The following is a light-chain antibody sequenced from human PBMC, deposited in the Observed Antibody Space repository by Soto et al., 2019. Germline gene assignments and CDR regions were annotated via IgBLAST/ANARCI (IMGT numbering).Light chain of an antibody. CDR3: SSYTHSSPFV. CDR2: DVS. CDR1: SSDVGGYNY. Sequence: QSALTQPASVSGSPGQSITISCTGTSSDVGGYNYVSWYQQHPGKAPKLMIYDVSNWPSGVSNRFSGSKSGNTASLTISGLQAEDEADYYCSSYTHSSPFVLGTGTKVTVL. J-gene: IGLJ1*01. V-gene: IGLV2-14*01.